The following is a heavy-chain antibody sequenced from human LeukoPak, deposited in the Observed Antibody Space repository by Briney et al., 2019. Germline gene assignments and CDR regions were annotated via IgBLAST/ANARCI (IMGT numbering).Heavy chain of an antibody. J-gene: IGHJ4*02. Sequence: GSPRLSCSASGFTFSSYAMSWVRQIPGQGLEWVSSISGSDSGTYYADSVKGRFTISRDNSKNTLYLQMNRLRAEDTAVYYCAKGSRGSCSRTYCYPFDYWGQGTLVTVSS. CDR1: GFTFSSYA. CDR2: ISGSDSGT. V-gene: IGHV3-23*01. CDR3: AKGSRGSCSRTYCYPFDY. D-gene: IGHD2-2*01.